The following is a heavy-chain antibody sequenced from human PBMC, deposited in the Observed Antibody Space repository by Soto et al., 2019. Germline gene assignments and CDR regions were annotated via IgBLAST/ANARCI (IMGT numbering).Heavy chain of an antibody. D-gene: IGHD2-2*02. CDR2: IYHTGNT. V-gene: IGHV4-30-2*01. CDR1: GGSISSGGYS. J-gene: IGHJ5*02. Sequence: SETLSLTCTVSGGSISSGGYSWSWIRQPPGKGLEWIGYIYHTGNTYYNPSLESRVTMSVDRSKNQLSLEVTSVTAADTAVYYCARFRGSAILDLWGQGSLVTVSS. CDR3: ARFRGSAILDL.